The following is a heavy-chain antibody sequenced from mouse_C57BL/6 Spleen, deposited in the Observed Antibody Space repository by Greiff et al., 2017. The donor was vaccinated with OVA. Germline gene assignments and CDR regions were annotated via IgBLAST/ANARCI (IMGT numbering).Heavy chain of an antibody. J-gene: IGHJ1*03. D-gene: IGHD2-4*01. CDR2: IHPNSGST. Sequence: VQLQQPGAELVKPGASVKLSCKASGYTFTSYWMHWVKQRPGQGLEWIGMIHPNSGSTNYNEKFKSKATLTVDKSSSTAYMQLSSLTSEDSAFYYCAPYYDYDEYFDVWGTGTTVTVSS. CDR1: GYTFTSYW. CDR3: APYYDYDEYFDV. V-gene: IGHV1-64*01.